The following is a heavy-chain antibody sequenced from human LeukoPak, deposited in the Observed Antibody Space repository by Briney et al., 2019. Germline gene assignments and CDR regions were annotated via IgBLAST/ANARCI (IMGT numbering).Heavy chain of an antibody. CDR2: IRAYNGNT. V-gene: IGHV1-18*01. Sequence: ASVKVSCKASGYTFTNYDISWVRQVPGQGLEWMGWIRAYNGNTNYAQKFQGRVTMTTDTSTSTAYMELRSLRSDDTAVYYCARVVAGIGVYYYYYMDVWGKGTTVTISS. CDR3: ARVVAGIGVYYYYYMDV. CDR1: GYTFTNYD. J-gene: IGHJ6*03. D-gene: IGHD6-19*01.